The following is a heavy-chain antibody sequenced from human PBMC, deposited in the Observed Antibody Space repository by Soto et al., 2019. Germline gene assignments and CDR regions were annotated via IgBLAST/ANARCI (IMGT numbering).Heavy chain of an antibody. Sequence: QVQLVESGGGVVQPGRSLRLSCAASGFTFSSYGMHWVRQAPGKGLEWVAVIWYDGSNKYYADSVKGRFTISRDNSKNTLYLQMNSLRAEDTAVYYCASFVGYSGHDLDYWGQGTLVTVSS. CDR1: GFTFSSYG. CDR2: IWYDGSNK. CDR3: ASFVGYSGHDLDY. D-gene: IGHD5-12*01. V-gene: IGHV3-33*01. J-gene: IGHJ4*02.